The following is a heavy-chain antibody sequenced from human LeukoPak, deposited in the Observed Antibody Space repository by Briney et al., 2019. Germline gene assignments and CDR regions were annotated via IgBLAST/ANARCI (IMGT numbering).Heavy chain of an antibody. V-gene: IGHV4-38-2*02. D-gene: IGHD6-13*01. J-gene: IGHJ4*02. CDR2: IYHSGST. CDR1: GYSISSGHY. CDR3: ARSGAAASDY. Sequence: SSETLSLTCTVSGYSISSGHYWGWIRQPPGKGLEWIGSIYHSGSTYYNSSLKSRVTISVDTSKNQFSLKLSSVTAADTAVYYCARSGAAASDYWGQGTLVTVSS.